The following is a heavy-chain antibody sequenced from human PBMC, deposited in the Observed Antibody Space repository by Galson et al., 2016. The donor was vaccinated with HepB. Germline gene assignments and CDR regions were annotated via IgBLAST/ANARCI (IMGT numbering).Heavy chain of an antibody. CDR2: ISSSSTYT. CDR3: AREGDNNGYYSTSHWFFDL. V-gene: IGHV3-11*06. J-gene: IGHJ2*01. D-gene: IGHD3-22*01. CDR1: GFTFSDYY. Sequence: SLRLSCAASGFTFSDYYISWIRQAPGKGLEWISFISSSSTYTNYADSVKGRFTISRDNAKNSLYLQMNSLRAEDTALYYCAREGDNNGYYSTSHWFFDLWGRGTLVTVSS.